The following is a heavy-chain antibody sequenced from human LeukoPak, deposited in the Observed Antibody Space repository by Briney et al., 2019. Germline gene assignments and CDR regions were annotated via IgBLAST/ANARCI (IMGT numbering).Heavy chain of an antibody. J-gene: IGHJ5*02. CDR2: IHTSGST. Sequence: SETLSLTCTVSGGSISSYYWSWIRQPAGKGLEWIGRIHTSGSTNYSPSLKSRVTMSVDTSKNQFSLKLSSVTAADTAVYFCARDFWSGSNWLDPWGQGTLVTVSS. CDR1: GGSISSYY. V-gene: IGHV4-4*07. D-gene: IGHD3-3*01. CDR3: ARDFWSGSNWLDP.